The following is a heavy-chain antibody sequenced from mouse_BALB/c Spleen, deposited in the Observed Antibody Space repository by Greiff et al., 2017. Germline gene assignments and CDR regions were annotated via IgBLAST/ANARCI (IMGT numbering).Heavy chain of an antibody. Sequence: VQLQQSGPGLVKPSQSLSLTCTVTGYSITSDYAWNWIRQFPGNKLEWMGYISYSGSTSYNPSLKSRISITRDTSKNQFFLQLNSVTTEDTATYYCANYYGSSYWYFDVWGAGTTVTVSS. V-gene: IGHV3-2*02. CDR1: GYSITSDYA. J-gene: IGHJ1*01. D-gene: IGHD1-1*01. CDR3: ANYYGSSYWYFDV. CDR2: ISYSGST.